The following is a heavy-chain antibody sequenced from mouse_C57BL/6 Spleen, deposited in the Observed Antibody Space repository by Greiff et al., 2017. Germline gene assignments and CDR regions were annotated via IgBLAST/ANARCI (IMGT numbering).Heavy chain of an antibody. CDR1: GFSLTSYG. D-gene: IGHD2-4*01. CDR3: ARTYDYDGGAWFAY. J-gene: IGHJ3*01. Sequence: VQLQQSGPGLVQPSQSLSITCTVSGFSLTSYGVHWVRQSPGKGLEWLGVIWRGGSTGYNAAFMSRLSITKDNSKSQVFFKMNSLQADDTAIYYCARTYDYDGGAWFAYWGQGTLVTVSA. V-gene: IGHV2-5*01. CDR2: IWRGGST.